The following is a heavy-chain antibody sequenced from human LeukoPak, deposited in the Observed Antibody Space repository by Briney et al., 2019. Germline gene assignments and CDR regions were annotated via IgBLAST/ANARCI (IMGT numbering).Heavy chain of an antibody. J-gene: IGHJ4*02. Sequence: QPGGSLRLSCAASGFTFSRYAMHWVRQAPGKGLEWVAVISYDGSNKYYADSVKGRFTISRDNSKNTLYLQMNSLRAEDTAVYYCARESGIVGAYYFDYWGQGTLVTVSS. D-gene: IGHD1-26*01. CDR2: ISYDGSNK. V-gene: IGHV3-30-3*01. CDR3: ARESGIVGAYYFDY. CDR1: GFTFSRYA.